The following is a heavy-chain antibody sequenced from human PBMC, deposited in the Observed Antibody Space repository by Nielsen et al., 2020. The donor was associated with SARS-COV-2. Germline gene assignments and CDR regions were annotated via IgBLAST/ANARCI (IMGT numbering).Heavy chain of an antibody. CDR1: GFTFDDYA. J-gene: IGHJ6*02. CDR3: AKYPSDGMDV. D-gene: IGHD3-10*01. CDR2: ISWNSGSI. Sequence: SLKISCAASGFTFDDYAMHWVRQAQGKGLEWVSGISWNSGSIGYADSVKGRFTISRDNAKNSLYLQMNSLRAEDTALFYCAKYPSDGMDVWGQGTTVTVSS. V-gene: IGHV3-9*01.